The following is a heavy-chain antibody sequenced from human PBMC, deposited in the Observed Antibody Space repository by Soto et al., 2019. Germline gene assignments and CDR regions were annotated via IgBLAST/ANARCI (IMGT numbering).Heavy chain of an antibody. CDR1: GGSVITYF. J-gene: IGHJ5*02. V-gene: IGHV4-59*02. CDR2: INYSGTT. Sequence: SETLSLTCTFSGGSVITYFRIWIRQPPGKGLEWIANINYSGTTNYNPSLKSRVAISIDTSRNQFSLTVTSVTTADTAVYYCARDYISGWTRWFDPWGQGTLVTVSS. CDR3: ARDYISGWTRWFDP. D-gene: IGHD6-19*01.